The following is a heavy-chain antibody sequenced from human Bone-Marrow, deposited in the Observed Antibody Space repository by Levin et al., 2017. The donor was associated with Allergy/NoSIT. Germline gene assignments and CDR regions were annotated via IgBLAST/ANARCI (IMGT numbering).Heavy chain of an antibody. CDR3: AKDLYSVPGAIDY. CDR1: GFTFNSYA. V-gene: IGHV3-23*01. Sequence: LTGGSLRLSCEASGFTFNSYAVNWVRQAPGRGLEWVSGISAGGDNIYYADSVKGRFTISRDTSKNTLYLQMNSLRAEDTAVYYCAKDLYSVPGAIDYWGQGALVTVSS. CDR2: ISAGGDNI. D-gene: IGHD6-19*01. J-gene: IGHJ4*02.